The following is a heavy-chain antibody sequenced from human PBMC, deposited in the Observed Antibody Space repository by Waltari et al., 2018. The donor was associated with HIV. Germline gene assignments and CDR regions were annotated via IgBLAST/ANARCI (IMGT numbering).Heavy chain of an antibody. CDR3: ARAIQTPGYSKGWYYFDY. CDR1: DYSISSGYY. D-gene: IGHD6-19*01. J-gene: IGHJ4*02. CDR2: IHHSGTT. Sequence: QVQLQESGPGLVKPSETLSPTCAVSDYSISSGYYWGWIRQPPGKGLEWIGSIHHSGTTYYNPSLRSRVTKSVDTSKNLFSLKLTSVTAADTAIYYCARAIQTPGYSKGWYYFDYWGQGTLVTVSS. V-gene: IGHV4-38-2*01.